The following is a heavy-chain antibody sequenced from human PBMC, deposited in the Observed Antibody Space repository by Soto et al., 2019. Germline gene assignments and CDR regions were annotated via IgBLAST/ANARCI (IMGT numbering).Heavy chain of an antibody. V-gene: IGHV3-23*01. CDR1: GFTFSSYA. Sequence: EVQLLESGGGLVQPGGSLRLSCAASGFTFSSYAMRWVRQAPGKGLEWVSAISGSGGSTYYADSVKGRFTISRDNSKNTLYLQMNSLRAEDTAVYYCAKDLRRDTIFGGVPKGDAFDIWGQGTMVTV. CDR3: AKDLRRDTIFGGVPKGDAFDI. D-gene: IGHD3-3*01. CDR2: ISGSGGST. J-gene: IGHJ3*02.